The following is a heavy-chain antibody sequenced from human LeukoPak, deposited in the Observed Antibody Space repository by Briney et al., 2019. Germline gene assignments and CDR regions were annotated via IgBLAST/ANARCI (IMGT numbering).Heavy chain of an antibody. CDR2: INPNSGGT. D-gene: IGHD2-2*02. CDR1: GYTFTGYY. J-gene: IGHJ4*02. V-gene: IGHV1-2*02. Sequence: ASVTVSFTASGYTFTGYYMHWVRQAPGQGLEWMGWINPNSGGTNYAQKFQGRVTMTRDTSISTAYMELSRLRSDDTAVYYCARFVVVPAAIADYFDYWGQGALVTVSS. CDR3: ARFVVVPAAIADYFDY.